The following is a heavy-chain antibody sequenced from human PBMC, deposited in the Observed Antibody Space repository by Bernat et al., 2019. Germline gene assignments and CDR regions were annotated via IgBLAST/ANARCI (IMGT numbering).Heavy chain of an antibody. V-gene: IGHV1-69*02. Sequence: QVQLVQSGAEVKKPGASVKVSCKASGDTFSSYTISWVRQAPGQGLEWMGRIIPNIGITNYAQKFQGRVTMTANKSTSTAYMELSSLRSEDTAVYYCARQSINVGCMDVWGQGTTVTVSS. J-gene: IGHJ6*02. CDR1: GDTFSSYT. CDR2: IIPNIGIT. D-gene: IGHD1-26*01. CDR3: ARQSINVGCMDV.